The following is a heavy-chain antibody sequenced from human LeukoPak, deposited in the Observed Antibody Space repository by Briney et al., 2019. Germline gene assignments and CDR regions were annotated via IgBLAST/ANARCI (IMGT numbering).Heavy chain of an antibody. CDR1: GLTFSSQW. J-gene: IGHJ5*02. CDR3: ARPLMYYYGSETYFWSDP. V-gene: IGHV3-7*01. CDR2: IKQDGSEQ. D-gene: IGHD3-10*01. Sequence: PGGSLRLSCVASGLTFSSQWMTWVRQAPGKGLEWVANIKQDGSEQYYVDSVKGRSTISRDNAKNSLSLQMNSLRAEDTAVYYCARPLMYYYGSETYFWSDPWGQGTLVTVSS.